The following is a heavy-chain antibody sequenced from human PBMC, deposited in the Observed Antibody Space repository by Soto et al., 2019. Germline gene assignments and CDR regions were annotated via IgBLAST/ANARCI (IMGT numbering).Heavy chain of an antibody. CDR3: AKDTNRWELEGYFDY. CDR2: ISYDGSNK. V-gene: IGHV3-30*18. D-gene: IGHD1-26*01. Sequence: GGSLRLSCAASGFTFSSYGMHWVRQAPGKGLEWVAVISYDGSNKYYADSVKGRFTISRDNSKNTLYLQMNSLRAEDTAVYYCAKDTNRWELEGYFDYWGQGTLVTVSS. J-gene: IGHJ4*02. CDR1: GFTFSSYG.